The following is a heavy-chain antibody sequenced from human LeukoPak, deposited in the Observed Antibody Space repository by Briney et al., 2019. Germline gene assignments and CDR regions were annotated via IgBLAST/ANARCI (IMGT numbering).Heavy chain of an antibody. V-gene: IGHV3-74*01. CDR2: INSYGSST. CDR1: GFTFSSYW. D-gene: IGHD3-3*01. CDR3: ARDERLLSFLK. Sequence: GGSLRLSCAASGFTFSSYWMYWVRQAPGKGLEWVSRINSYGSSTSYADSVKGRFTISRDNAKNTLYLQMNSLRAEDTAIYYCARDERLLSFLKWGQGTLVTVSS. J-gene: IGHJ4*02.